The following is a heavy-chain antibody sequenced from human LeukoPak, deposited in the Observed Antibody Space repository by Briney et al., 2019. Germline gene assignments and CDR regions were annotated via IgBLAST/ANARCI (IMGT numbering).Heavy chain of an antibody. V-gene: IGHV1-69*13. J-gene: IGHJ1*01. Sequence: GASVKVSCKASGGPFSSYAISWVRQTPGQGLEWMGGIIPIFGTANYAQKFQGRVTITADESTSTAYMELSSLRSEDTAVYYCASRETSVTGYFQHWGQGTLVTVSS. CDR3: ASRETSVTGYFQH. CDR1: GGPFSSYA. CDR2: IIPIFGTA. D-gene: IGHD4-17*01.